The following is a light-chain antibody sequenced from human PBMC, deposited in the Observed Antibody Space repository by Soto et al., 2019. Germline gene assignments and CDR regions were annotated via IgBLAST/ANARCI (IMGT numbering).Light chain of an antibody. J-gene: IGKJ4*01. CDR3: QQYHSDPLT. CDR2: AAS. Sequence: DIQMTQSPSSLSASVGDRVTITCRASQAISNYLAWYQQKPGKVPKLLIYAASTLQSGVPSRFSGSGSGTDFTLTISSLQPEDVATYYCQQYHSDPLTFGGGTKVEIK. CDR1: QAISNY. V-gene: IGKV1-27*01.